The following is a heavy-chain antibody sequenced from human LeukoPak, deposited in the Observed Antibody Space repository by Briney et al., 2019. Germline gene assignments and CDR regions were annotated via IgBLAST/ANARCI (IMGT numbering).Heavy chain of an antibody. CDR1: GFTLSSYW. J-gene: IGHJ5*02. CDR2: IKQDSSER. D-gene: IGHD3-10*01. V-gene: IGHV3-7*04. CDR3: ARGFRGANWFDP. Sequence: GGSLRLSCAASGFTLSSYWMTWVRQAPGRGLEWVANIKQDSSERYYVDSVKGRFTISRDNANNSLFLQMNSLRGEDTAVYYCARGFRGANWFDPWGQGTLVTVSS.